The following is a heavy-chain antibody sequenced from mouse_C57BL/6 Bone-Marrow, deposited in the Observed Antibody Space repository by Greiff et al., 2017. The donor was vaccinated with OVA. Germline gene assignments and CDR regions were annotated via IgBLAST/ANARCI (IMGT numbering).Heavy chain of an antibody. CDR3: ARHGSYVDY. V-gene: IGHV5-6*01. CDR2: ISSGGSYT. Sequence: EVQVVESGGDLVKPGGSLKLSCAASGFTFSSYGMSWVRQTPDKRLEWVATISSGGSYTYYPDSVKGRFTISRDNAKNTLYLQMSSLKSEDTAMYYCARHGSYVDYWGQGTTLTVSS. CDR1: GFTFSSYG. J-gene: IGHJ2*01.